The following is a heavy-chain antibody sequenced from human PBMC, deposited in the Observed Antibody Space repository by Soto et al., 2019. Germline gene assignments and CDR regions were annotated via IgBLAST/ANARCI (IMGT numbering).Heavy chain of an antibody. CDR1: GGSISSSHW. Sequence: QVQLQESGPGLVKPSGTLSLTCAVSGGSISSSHWWTWVRQSPGKGLEYIGEISHSGTSNSNPSPKSRVTLSVDKSKNHFSLTLTSVTAEETAVYYCARVVLTITRGAFDAWGQGTLVIVSS. CDR2: ISHSGTS. V-gene: IGHV4-4*02. D-gene: IGHD3-9*01. CDR3: ARVVLTITRGAFDA. J-gene: IGHJ3*01.